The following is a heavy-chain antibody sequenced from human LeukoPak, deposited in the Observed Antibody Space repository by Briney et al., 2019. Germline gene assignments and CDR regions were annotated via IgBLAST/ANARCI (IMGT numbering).Heavy chain of an antibody. J-gene: IGHJ4*02. CDR2: IGSSGSST. CDR1: GFTFSSYA. V-gene: IGHV3-23*01. CDR3: ANYSCTSSSCYRYFDC. D-gene: IGHD2-2*01. Sequence: GGSLRLSCAASGFTFSSYAMSWVRQAPGKGLDSVSAIGSSGSSTFYADSVKGRFTISRDNSKKTLYLQLNSLRAEDTAVYYCANYSCTSSSCYRYFDCWGQGTLVTVSS.